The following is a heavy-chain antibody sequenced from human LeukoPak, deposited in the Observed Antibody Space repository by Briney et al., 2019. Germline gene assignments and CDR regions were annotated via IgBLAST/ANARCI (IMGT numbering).Heavy chain of an antibody. CDR2: IRGSGGST. CDR3: ARDLYGGDGSGK. CDR1: GFTFSTYA. D-gene: IGHD3-10*01. Sequence: GGSLRLSCAASGFTFSTYAMSWVRQAPGKGLEWVSTIRGSGGSTYYADSVKGRFTISRDNAKNSLYLQMNSLRAEDTAVYYCARDLYGGDGSGKWGQGTLVTVSS. J-gene: IGHJ4*02. V-gene: IGHV3-23*01.